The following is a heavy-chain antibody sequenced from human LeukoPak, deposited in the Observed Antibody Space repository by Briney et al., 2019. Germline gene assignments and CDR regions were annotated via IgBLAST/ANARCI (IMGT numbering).Heavy chain of an antibody. J-gene: IGHJ5*02. CDR3: ARDPDA. Sequence: GGSLRLSCATSGFTFGDYAMSRFRKAPGEGLEWVSVIYSGGDTYHADSVKGRFTLSRDNSKNTPYLQMNSLRAEDTAVYYCARDPDAWGQGTLVTVSS. V-gene: IGHV3-66*01. CDR2: IYSGGDT. CDR1: GFTFGDYA.